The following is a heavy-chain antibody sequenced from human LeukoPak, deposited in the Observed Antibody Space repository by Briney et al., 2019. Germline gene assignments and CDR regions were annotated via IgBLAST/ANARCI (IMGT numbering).Heavy chain of an antibody. D-gene: IGHD3-16*01. CDR3: ARVKLGAGYYYYGMDV. J-gene: IGHJ6*02. CDR1: GYTFTSYY. Sequence: ASVKVSCKASGYTFTSYYMHWVRQAPGQGLEWMGIINPSGGNTSYAQKFQGRVTMTRDTSTSTVYMELSSLRSEDTAVYYCARVKLGAGYYYYGMDVWGQGTTVTVSS. V-gene: IGHV1-46*01. CDR2: INPSGGNT.